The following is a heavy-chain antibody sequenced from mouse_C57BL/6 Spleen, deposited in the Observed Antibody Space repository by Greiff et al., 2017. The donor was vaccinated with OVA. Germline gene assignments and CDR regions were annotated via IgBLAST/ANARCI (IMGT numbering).Heavy chain of an antibody. Sequence: QVQLQQSGPELVKPGASVKISCKASGYAFSSSWMNWVKQRPGKGLEWIGRIYPGDGDTNYNGKFKGKATLTADKSSSTAYMQLSSLTSEDSAVYVCARGTTVVRDYFDYWGQGTTLTVSS. CDR3: ARGTTVVRDYFDY. D-gene: IGHD1-1*01. J-gene: IGHJ2*01. CDR2: IYPGDGDT. V-gene: IGHV1-82*01. CDR1: GYAFSSSW.